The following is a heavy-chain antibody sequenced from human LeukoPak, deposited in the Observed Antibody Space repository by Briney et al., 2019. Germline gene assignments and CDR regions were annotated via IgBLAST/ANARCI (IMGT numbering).Heavy chain of an antibody. CDR1: GFTLSSYA. V-gene: IGHV3-23*01. CDR2: ISGSADNT. J-gene: IGHJ4*02. Sequence: PGGSLRLSCTASGFTLSSYAMSWVRQAPGEGLEWVSTISGSADNTNYAEAVKGRFTISRDNSKNTMYLQMNSLRAEDTAVYFCARDGNGYPHWGQGTLVTV. CDR3: ARDGNGYPH. D-gene: IGHD5-18*01.